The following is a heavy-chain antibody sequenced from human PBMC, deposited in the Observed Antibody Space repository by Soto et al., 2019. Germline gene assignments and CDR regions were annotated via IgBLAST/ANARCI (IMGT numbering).Heavy chain of an antibody. D-gene: IGHD3-3*01. V-gene: IGHV5-51*01. J-gene: IGHJ6*02. CDR2: IYPGDSDT. CDR3: ARVDRGFWSGYYSPLYYYYGMDV. Sequence: PGESLKISCKGSGYSFTSYWIGWVRQMPGKGLEWMGIIYPGDSDTRYSPSFQGQVTISADKSISTAYLQWSSLKASDTAMYYCARVDRGFWSGYYSPLYYYYGMDVWGQGTTVTVSS. CDR1: GYSFTSYW.